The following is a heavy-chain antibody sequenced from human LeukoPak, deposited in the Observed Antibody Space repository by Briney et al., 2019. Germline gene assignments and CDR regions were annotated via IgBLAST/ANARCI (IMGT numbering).Heavy chain of an antibody. CDR1: GGTFSSYA. D-gene: IGHD7-27*01. CDR3: ARLVITGDIDY. J-gene: IGHJ4*02. V-gene: IGHV1-2*06. Sequence: GASVKVSCKASGGTFSSYAISWVRQAPGQGLEWMGRINPNSGGTNYAQKFQGRVTMTRDTSISTAYMELSRLRSDDTAVYYCARLVITGDIDYWGQGTLVTVSS. CDR2: INPNSGGT.